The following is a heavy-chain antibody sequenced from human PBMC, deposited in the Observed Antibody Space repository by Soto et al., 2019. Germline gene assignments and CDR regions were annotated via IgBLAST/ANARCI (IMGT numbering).Heavy chain of an antibody. Sequence: EVQLLESGGGLVQPGGSLRLSCAASGFTFSSYAMSWVRQAPGKGLEWVSAISGDGGSTYYAVSVKGRFTISRDNSKNTLYVHMNSLRAEDTAVYYCPRDLRISFYFDSWGQGTLVTVSS. D-gene: IGHD3-10*01. CDR2: ISGDGGST. CDR1: GFTFSSYA. V-gene: IGHV3-23*01. CDR3: PRDLRISFYFDS. J-gene: IGHJ4*02.